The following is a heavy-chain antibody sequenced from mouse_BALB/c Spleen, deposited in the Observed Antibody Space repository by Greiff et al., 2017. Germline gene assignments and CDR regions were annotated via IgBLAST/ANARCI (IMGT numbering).Heavy chain of an antibody. Sequence: EVQLQESGPGLVKPSQSLSLTCTVTGYSITSDYAWNWIRQFPGNKLEWMGYISYSGSTSYNPSLKSRISITRDTSKNQFFLQLNSVTTEDTATYYCARSHYYRYDGAWFAYWGQGTLVTVSA. CDR2: ISYSGST. D-gene: IGHD2-14*01. CDR3: ARSHYYRYDGAWFAY. J-gene: IGHJ3*01. V-gene: IGHV3-2*02. CDR1: GYSITSDYA.